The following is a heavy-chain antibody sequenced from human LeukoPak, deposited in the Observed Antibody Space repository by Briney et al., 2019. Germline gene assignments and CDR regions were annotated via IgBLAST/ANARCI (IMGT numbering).Heavy chain of an antibody. J-gene: IGHJ4*02. CDR2: IIPIFGIA. V-gene: IGHV1-69*04. CDR3: ARDEVGDSELLYCFDY. Sequence: ASVKVSCKASGGTFSSYAISWVRQAPGQGLEWMGRIIPIFGIANYAQKFQGRVTITADKSTSTAYMELSSLRSEDTAVYYCARDEVGDSELLYCFDYWGQGTLVTVSS. D-gene: IGHD1-26*01. CDR1: GGTFSSYA.